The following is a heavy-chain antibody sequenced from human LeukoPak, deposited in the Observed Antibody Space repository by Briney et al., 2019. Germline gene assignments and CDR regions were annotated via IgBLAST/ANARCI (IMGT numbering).Heavy chain of an antibody. V-gene: IGHV4-39*07. CDR2: IYYSGST. CDR3: ARGGYYGSGNDFRFDP. CDR1: GGSISSSSYY. J-gene: IGHJ5*02. D-gene: IGHD3-10*01. Sequence: RASETLSLTCTVSGGSISSSSYYWGWLRQPPGKGLEWIGSIYYSGSTYYNPSLKSRVTISVDTSKNQFSLKLSSVTAADTAVYYCARGGYYGSGNDFRFDPWGQGTLVTVSS.